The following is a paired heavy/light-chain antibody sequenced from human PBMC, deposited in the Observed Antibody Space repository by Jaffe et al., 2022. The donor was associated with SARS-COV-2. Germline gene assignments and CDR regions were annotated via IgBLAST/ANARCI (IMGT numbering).Light chain of an antibody. J-gene: IGKJ4*01. Sequence: DIVMTQSPDCLAVSLGERATINCKSSQSVLYSSNNKNYLAWFQQKPGQPPKLLIYWASTRESGVPDRFSGSGSGTDFTLTISSLQAEDVAVYYCQQYYSTPLTFGGGTKVEIK. CDR1: QSVLYSSNNKNY. V-gene: IGKV4-1*01. CDR3: QQYYSTPLT. CDR2: WAS.
Heavy chain of an antibody. CDR2: IRSKAYGGTT. Sequence: EVQLVESGGGLVQPGRSLRLSCTASGFTFGDYPMSWLRQAPGKGLEWVGFIRSKAYGGTTDYAASLKDRFTISRDDSKSIAYLQMNSLKIEDTAVYYCSRNWRDEGYNLDYWGQGTLVTVSS. D-gene: IGHD1-1*01. CDR1: GFTFGDYP. J-gene: IGHJ4*02. V-gene: IGHV3-49*03. CDR3: SRNWRDEGYNLDY.